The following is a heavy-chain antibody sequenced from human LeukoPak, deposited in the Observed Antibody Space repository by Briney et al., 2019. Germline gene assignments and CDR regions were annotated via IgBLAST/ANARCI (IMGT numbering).Heavy chain of an antibody. CDR3: ARVLRGSGKVYYYYMDA. Sequence: PSETLSLTCTVSGGSISSSSYYWGWIRQPPGKGLEWIGSIYYSGSTYYNPSLKSRVTISVDTSKNQFSLKLSSVTAADTAVYYCARVLRGSGKVYYYYMDAWGKGTTVTVSS. V-gene: IGHV4-39*07. D-gene: IGHD3-10*01. J-gene: IGHJ6*03. CDR1: GGSISSSSYY. CDR2: IYYSGST.